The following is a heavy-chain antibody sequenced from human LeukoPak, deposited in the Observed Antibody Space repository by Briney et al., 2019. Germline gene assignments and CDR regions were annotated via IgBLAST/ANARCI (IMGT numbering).Heavy chain of an antibody. V-gene: IGHV3-43*01. CDR3: ARDATTAVGWVYMDV. CDR2: ISWDGGTT. J-gene: IGHJ6*03. D-gene: IGHD6-13*01. Sequence: GGSLRLSCAASGFTFDDYTMYWVRQAPGEGVGWVSLISWDGGTTYYADSVKGGFTISRDNAENSMYLQMSGLTAEDTGLYYCARDATTAVGWVYMDVWGKGTTVTISS. CDR1: GFTFDDYT.